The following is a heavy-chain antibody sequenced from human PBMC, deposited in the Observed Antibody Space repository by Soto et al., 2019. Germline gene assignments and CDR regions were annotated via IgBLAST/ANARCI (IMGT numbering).Heavy chain of an antibody. J-gene: IGHJ6*02. CDR2: IIPIFGTA. Sequence: QVQLVQSGAEVKKPGSSVKVSCKASGGTFSSYAISWVRQAPGQGLEWMGGIIPIFGTANYAQKVQGRVTITADESTSTAYMELSSLRSEDTAVYYCARSSIVVVPAAVLRIYYYYGMDVWGQGTTVTVSS. CDR3: ARSSIVVVPAAVLRIYYYYGMDV. V-gene: IGHV1-69*01. CDR1: GGTFSSYA. D-gene: IGHD2-2*01.